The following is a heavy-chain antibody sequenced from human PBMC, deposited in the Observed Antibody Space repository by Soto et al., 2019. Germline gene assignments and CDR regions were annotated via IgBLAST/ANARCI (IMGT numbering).Heavy chain of an antibody. Sequence: EVQLVESGGGLVQPGGSLRLSCEGSGFIFSTNWKSWVRQAPGKGLEWVANIKQDGSEKYYVDSVKGRFIISRDNAKNSLYLQMNSLRAEDTAVYYCVRDQGRSSGSNGDAFDIWGQGTMVTVSA. V-gene: IGHV3-7*01. CDR1: GFIFSTNW. J-gene: IGHJ3*02. CDR2: IKQDGSEK. D-gene: IGHD1-26*01. CDR3: VRDQGRSSGSNGDAFDI.